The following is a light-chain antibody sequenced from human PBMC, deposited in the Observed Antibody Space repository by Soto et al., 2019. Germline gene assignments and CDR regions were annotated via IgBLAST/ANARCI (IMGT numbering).Light chain of an antibody. CDR1: QDINSA. Sequence: AIPLTQSPSSLSASLGDRVTITCRASQDINSALVWYQQKPGEAPKFLMSDASSLESGVPSRLNGSGSGTDFTLTISSLQPEDCATYYCQQFNSYPLTFGGGTKVEIQ. CDR3: QQFNSYPLT. V-gene: IGKV1-13*02. CDR2: DAS. J-gene: IGKJ4*01.